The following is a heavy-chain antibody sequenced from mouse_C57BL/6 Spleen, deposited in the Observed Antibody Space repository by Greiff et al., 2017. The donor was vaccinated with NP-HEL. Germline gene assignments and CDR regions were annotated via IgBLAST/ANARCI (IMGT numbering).Heavy chain of an antibody. V-gene: IGHV1-54*01. J-gene: IGHJ4*01. Sequence: QVQLQQSGAELVRPGTSVKVSCKASGYAFTNYLIEWVKQRPGQGLEWIGVINPGSGGTYYNEKFKGKATLTAYKSSSTAYMQLSSLTSEDSAVYFCARDAMDYWGQGTSVTVSS. CDR3: ARDAMDY. CDR1: GYAFTNYL. CDR2: INPGSGGT.